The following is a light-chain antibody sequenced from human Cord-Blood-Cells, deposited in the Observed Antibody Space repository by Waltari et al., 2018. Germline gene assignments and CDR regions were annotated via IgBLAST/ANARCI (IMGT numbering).Light chain of an antibody. J-gene: IGLJ3*02. Sequence: NFMLTQPHSVSESPGKMVTISCTRSSGSIASNYVQWYQRRPGSSPTTVIYEDNQRPSGVPDRFSGSIDSSSNSASLTISGLKTEDEADYYCQSYDSSNWVFGGGTKLTVL. V-gene: IGLV6-57*01. CDR2: EDN. CDR1: SGSIASNY. CDR3: QSYDSSNWV.